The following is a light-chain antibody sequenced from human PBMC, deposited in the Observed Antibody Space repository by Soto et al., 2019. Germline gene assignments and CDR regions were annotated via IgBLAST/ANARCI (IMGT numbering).Light chain of an antibody. CDR3: AAWDDSLNGWV. V-gene: IGLV1-44*01. CDR1: SSNIGSNT. CDR2: SNN. Sequence: QSVLTQPPSASVTPGQRVTISCSGSSSNIGSNTANWYQQLPGTAPKLLIFSNNERPSGVPDRFSGSKSGTSASLAISGLQSEDEADYYCAAWDDSLNGWVFGGGTQLTVL. J-gene: IGLJ3*02.